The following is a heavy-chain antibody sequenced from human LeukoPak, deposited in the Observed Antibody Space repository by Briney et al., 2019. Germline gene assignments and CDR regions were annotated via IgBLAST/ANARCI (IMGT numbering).Heavy chain of an antibody. Sequence: PSETLSLTCAVYGGSFSGYYWSWIRQPPGKGLEWIGEINHSGSTNYNPSLKSRVTISVDTSKNQFSLKLSSVTAADTAVYYCARAPTTYYYDSSGHKRSYFDYWGQGTLVTASS. D-gene: IGHD3-22*01. J-gene: IGHJ4*02. V-gene: IGHV4-34*01. CDR3: ARAPTTYYYDSSGHKRSYFDY. CDR2: INHSGST. CDR1: GGSFSGYY.